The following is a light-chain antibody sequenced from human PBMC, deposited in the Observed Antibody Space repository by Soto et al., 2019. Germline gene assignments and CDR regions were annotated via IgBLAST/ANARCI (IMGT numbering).Light chain of an antibody. Sequence: IGLTQSLCTVSSSPGERATLSCRASQTVNSRLAWYQHKPGQAPRLLIYHTSNRATGIPARFSGSGSGTDFTLTISSLEPEDFAVYYCHQRQSWPRTFGQGTKVDI. CDR1: QTVNSR. CDR2: HTS. CDR3: HQRQSWPRT. V-gene: IGKV3-11*01. J-gene: IGKJ1*01.